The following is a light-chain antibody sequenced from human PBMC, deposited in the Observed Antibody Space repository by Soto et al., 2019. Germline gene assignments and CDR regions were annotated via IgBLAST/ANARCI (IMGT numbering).Light chain of an antibody. J-gene: IGKJ1*01. Sequence: DIQMTQSPSSLSASVGDRVTITCRASQSISSYLNWYQQKPGKAPKLLIYAASNLQSGVPSRFSGSGSGTDFTLTISSLQPEDFATYYCQQSYNTPQTFGQRTKLEIK. CDR3: QQSYNTPQT. CDR1: QSISSY. CDR2: AAS. V-gene: IGKV1-39*01.